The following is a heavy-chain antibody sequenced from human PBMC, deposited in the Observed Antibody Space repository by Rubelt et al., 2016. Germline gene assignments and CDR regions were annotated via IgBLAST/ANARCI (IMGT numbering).Heavy chain of an antibody. CDR3: VRDQYAYYDSSGLYLDY. D-gene: IGHD3-22*01. V-gene: IGHV3-66*01. Sequence: EVQLVESGGGLVQPGGSLRLSCAASGFTFSSYAMNWVRQAPGKGLEWVSVIYSGGSTYYAGSVKGRLIISRENAKNSRDLQMNSLRAEDTAVYYCVRDQYAYYDSSGLYLDYWGQGSLVTVSS. CDR2: IYSGGST. J-gene: IGHJ4*02. CDR1: GFTFSSYA.